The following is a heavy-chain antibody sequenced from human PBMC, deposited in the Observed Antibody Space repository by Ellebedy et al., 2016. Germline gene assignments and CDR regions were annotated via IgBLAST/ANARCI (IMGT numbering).Heavy chain of an antibody. CDR1: GFTFNIAG. V-gene: IGHV3-21*06. CDR3: TRDGSEWSRDY. D-gene: IGHD2-8*01. Sequence: GESLKISXAASGFTFNIAGMTWVRQAPGKGLEWVATIVNSGRETYYPEPLKGRFTISRDNAMNSVYLQMDSLTVEDTAVYYCTRDGSEWSRDYWGQGTLVTVSS. CDR2: IVNSGRET. J-gene: IGHJ4*02.